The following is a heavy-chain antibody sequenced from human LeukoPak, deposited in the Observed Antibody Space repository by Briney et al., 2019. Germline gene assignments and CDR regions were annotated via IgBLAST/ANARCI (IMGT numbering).Heavy chain of an antibody. V-gene: IGHV1-46*01. J-gene: IGHJ4*02. Sequence: ASVKVACKASGYTFITYYIHWVRQAPGQGLEWMGIINPNGGTTSYAQKFQGRVTMTRDTSTSTVYMELSSLRSDDTAVYYCARMRDIVVVPAALDYWGQGTLVTVSS. D-gene: IGHD2-2*01. CDR3: ARMRDIVVVPAALDY. CDR2: INPNGGTT. CDR1: GYTFITYY.